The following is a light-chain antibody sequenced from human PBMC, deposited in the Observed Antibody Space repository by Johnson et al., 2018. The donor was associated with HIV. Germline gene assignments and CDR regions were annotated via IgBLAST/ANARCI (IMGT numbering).Light chain of an antibody. CDR2: DNN. CDR1: SYNIGNNY. Sequence: QSVLTQPPSVSAAPGQKVTISCYGSSYNIGNNYVSWYQQLPGTAPKLLIYDNNKRPSGIPDRFSGSKSGTSATLGITGLQTGDEADYYCGTWASSLIAYVFGTGTKVTVL. J-gene: IGLJ1*01. V-gene: IGLV1-51*01. CDR3: GTWASSLIAYV.